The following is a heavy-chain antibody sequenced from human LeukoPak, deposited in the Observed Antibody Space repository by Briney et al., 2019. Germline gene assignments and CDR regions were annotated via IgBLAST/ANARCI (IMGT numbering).Heavy chain of an antibody. D-gene: IGHD2-2*01. CDR1: GYTFTGYC. Sequence: ASVKVSCKASGYTFTGYCMHWVRQAPGQGLEWMGWINPNSGGTNYAQKFQGRVTMTRDTSISTAYMELSRLRSDDTAVYYCARGERRDCSSTSCYGFDPWGQGTLVTVSS. CDR2: INPNSGGT. J-gene: IGHJ5*02. V-gene: IGHV1-2*02. CDR3: ARGERRDCSSTSCYGFDP.